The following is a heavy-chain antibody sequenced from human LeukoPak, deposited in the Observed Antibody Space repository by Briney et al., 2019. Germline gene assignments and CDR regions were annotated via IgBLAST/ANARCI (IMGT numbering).Heavy chain of an antibody. D-gene: IGHD6-13*01. Sequence: GGSLRLSCAASGFTFSSYAMHWVRQAPGKGLEWVAVISYDGSNKYYADSVKGRFTISRDNSKNTLYLQMNSLRAEDTAVYYCARVGPPGIAAAGRPTTPHYWGQGTLVTVSS. CDR3: ARVGPPGIAAAGRPTTPHY. CDR1: GFTFSSYA. V-gene: IGHV3-30-3*01. CDR2: ISYDGSNK. J-gene: IGHJ4*02.